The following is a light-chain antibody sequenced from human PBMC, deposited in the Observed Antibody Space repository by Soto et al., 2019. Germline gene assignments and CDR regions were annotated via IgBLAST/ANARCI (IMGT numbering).Light chain of an antibody. V-gene: IGKV1-5*03. CDR1: QSISSW. CDR3: QQYNDSFPYT. J-gene: IGKJ2*01. Sequence: DIQMTQSPSTLSASVGDRVTITCRASQSISSWLAWYQQKPGTAPKLLIYEASTVESGVPSRFSGSRSGTEFTLPVSSLQPDDFATYYCQQYNDSFPYTFGQGTKLEIK. CDR2: EAS.